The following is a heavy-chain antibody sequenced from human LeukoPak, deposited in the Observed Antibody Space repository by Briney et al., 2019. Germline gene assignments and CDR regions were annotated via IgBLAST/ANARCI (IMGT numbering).Heavy chain of an antibody. J-gene: IGHJ6*03. D-gene: IGHD3-9*01. CDR1: GFTFSHYG. CDR2: ISSDGVEK. V-gene: IGHV3-30*04. CDR3: AREGHFDILSGYSPVEYYFYYMDV. Sequence: GGSLRLSCEASGFTFSHYGIHWVRQTPGKGLEWVAAISSDGVEKHYADSVKGRFTISRDNSKSTLYLQMNSLRAEDTALYYCAREGHFDILSGYSPVEYYFYYMDVWGKGTTVTVSS.